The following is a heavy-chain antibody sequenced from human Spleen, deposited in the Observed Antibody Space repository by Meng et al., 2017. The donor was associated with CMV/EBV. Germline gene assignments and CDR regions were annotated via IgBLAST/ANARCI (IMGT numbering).Heavy chain of an antibody. CDR1: GASIRNYY. V-gene: IGHV4-59*01. D-gene: IGHD1-1*01. CDR3: AKFSATGAYYYGMDV. Sequence: SETLSLTCTVSGASIRNYYWTWIRQPPGKGLEWIGCIYYSGSSNYNPSLESRVSISVDTSKSQFSLRLYSVTAADTAVYYCAKFSATGAYYYGMDVWGQGTTVTVSS. CDR2: IYYSGSS. J-gene: IGHJ6*02.